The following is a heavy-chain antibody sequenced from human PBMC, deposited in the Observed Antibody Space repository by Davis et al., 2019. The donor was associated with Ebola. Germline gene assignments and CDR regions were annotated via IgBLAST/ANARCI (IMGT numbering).Heavy chain of an antibody. V-gene: IGHV3-23*01. CDR2: FSGSDGVP. J-gene: IGHJ4*02. Sequence: PGGSLRLSCAASGFTFNIYAMNWVRQTPGKGLEWVAAFSGSDGVPYYADSVKGRFTISRDNSKNTLYLQMNSLRPEDTAIYYCARDGSGWHPLYFDYWGQGTVVTVSS. CDR3: ARDGSGWHPLYFDY. CDR1: GFTFNIYA. D-gene: IGHD6-19*01.